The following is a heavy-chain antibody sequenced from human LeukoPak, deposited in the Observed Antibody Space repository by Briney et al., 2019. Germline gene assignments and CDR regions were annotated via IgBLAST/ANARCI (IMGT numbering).Heavy chain of an antibody. V-gene: IGHV3-23*01. CDR3: AKAPSYYCDSSGYYYFDY. D-gene: IGHD3-22*01. Sequence: GGSLRLSCAASGFTFSSYAMSWVRQAPGKGLEWVSAISGSGGSTYYADSVKGRFTISRDNSKNTLYLQMNSLRAEDTAVYYCAKAPSYYCDSSGYYYFDYWGQGTLVTVSS. CDR1: GFTFSSYA. CDR2: ISGSGGST. J-gene: IGHJ4*02.